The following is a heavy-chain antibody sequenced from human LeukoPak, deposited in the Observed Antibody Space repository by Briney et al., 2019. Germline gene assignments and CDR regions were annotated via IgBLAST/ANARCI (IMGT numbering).Heavy chain of an antibody. CDR2: VSFEGSNK. J-gene: IGHJ4*02. CDR3: AKDMGYYYGSGSYPPENGY. CDR1: GFTFSRYG. V-gene: IGHV3-30*18. D-gene: IGHD3-10*01. Sequence: GGSLRLSCAASGFTFSRYGMHWVRQAPGKGLEWVAVVSFEGSNKYYADSVKGRFTISRDNSKNTLSLQMNSLRAEDTAVYYCAKDMGYYYGSGSYPPENGYWGQGTLVIVSS.